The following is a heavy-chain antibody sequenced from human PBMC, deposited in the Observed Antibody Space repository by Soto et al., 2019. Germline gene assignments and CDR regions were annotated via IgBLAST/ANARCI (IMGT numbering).Heavy chain of an antibody. CDR2: ISGSGGTT. CDR1: GFTFSSYA. J-gene: IGHJ3*01. D-gene: IGHD2-15*01. V-gene: IGHV3-23*01. Sequence: EVQLLESGGGLVQSGGSLRLSCAASGFTFSSYAMSWVRQAPGKGLEWVSAISGSGGTTYYTDSVKGRFTISRDNSQNTLDLQMNTLRAEDTAVYYCAKGGDEVVATHKDAFDVWGQGTVVTVSS. CDR3: AKGGDEVVATHKDAFDV.